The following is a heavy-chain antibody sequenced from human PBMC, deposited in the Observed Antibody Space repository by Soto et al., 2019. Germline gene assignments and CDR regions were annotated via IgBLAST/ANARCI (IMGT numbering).Heavy chain of an antibody. D-gene: IGHD3-10*01. CDR2: IRSKAYGGTT. Sequence: SLSVYWPASGFTCGDYAGSWVLPAPGKGLEWVGFIRSKAYGGTTEYAASVKGRFTISRDDSKSIAYLQMNSLKTEDTAVYYCTRDSRGLTMVRGVITGWYYGRDVWGQRTTVIVSS. V-gene: IGHV3-49*04. CDR1: GFTCGDYA. J-gene: IGHJ6*02. CDR3: TRDSRGLTMVRGVITGWYYGRDV.